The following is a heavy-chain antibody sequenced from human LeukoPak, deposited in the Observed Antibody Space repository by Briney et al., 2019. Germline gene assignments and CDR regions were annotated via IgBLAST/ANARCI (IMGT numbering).Heavy chain of an antibody. CDR3: ARGRGSGWYRGYYYFDY. Sequence: SETLSLTCTVSGGSISSYYWSWIRQPAGKGLEWIGRIYTSGSTNYNPSLKSRVTISVDTSKNQFSLKLSSVTAADTAVYYCARGRGSGWYRGYYYFDYWGQGTLVTVSS. CDR1: GGSISSYY. D-gene: IGHD6-19*01. CDR2: IYTSGST. J-gene: IGHJ4*02. V-gene: IGHV4-4*07.